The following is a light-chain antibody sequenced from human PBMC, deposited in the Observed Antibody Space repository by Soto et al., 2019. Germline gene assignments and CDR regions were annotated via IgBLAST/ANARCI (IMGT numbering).Light chain of an antibody. CDR3: SSYTSTSTYV. V-gene: IGLV2-14*01. J-gene: IGLJ1*01. Sequence: QSLLREPSSVSGSPGKSITISCTGTSRDVGGYNYVSWYQQHPGKAPKLMIYEVSNRPSGVSNRFSGSKSGHTASLTISGLQAEEEADSYCSSYTSTSTYVFGTGTKVTVL. CDR1: SRDVGGYNY. CDR2: EVS.